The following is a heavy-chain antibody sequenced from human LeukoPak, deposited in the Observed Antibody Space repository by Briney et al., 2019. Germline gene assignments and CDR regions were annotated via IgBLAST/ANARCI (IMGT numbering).Heavy chain of an antibody. Sequence: SVTLSCKASGYTFTSYGINRLRQAPGQGLEWMGWISTYNGSTNYAQKLQGRVTMTTDTSTSTAYMELRSLRSDDTAVYYCARAPITVACSALWYWGQGTLVTVSS. J-gene: IGHJ4*02. CDR2: ISTYNGST. CDR3: ARAPITVACSALWY. V-gene: IGHV1-18*01. D-gene: IGHD6-19*01. CDR1: GYTFTSYG.